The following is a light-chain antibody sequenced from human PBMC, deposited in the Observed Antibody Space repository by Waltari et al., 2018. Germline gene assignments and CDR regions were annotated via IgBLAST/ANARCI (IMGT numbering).Light chain of an antibody. Sequence: NQMCNSPSTLSASVGARVTIPCRASRSVGTWLAWSQQKPGKAPKLLIYMASSLESGVPSRFSGSGAGTEFTLTISSLQPDDFATYSCQQYSSFSTFGQGTKV. CDR3: QQYSSFST. CDR1: RSVGTW. V-gene: IGKV1-5*03. CDR2: MAS. J-gene: IGKJ2*01.